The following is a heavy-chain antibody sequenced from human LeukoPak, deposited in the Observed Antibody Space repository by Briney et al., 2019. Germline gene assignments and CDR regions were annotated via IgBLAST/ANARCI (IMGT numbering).Heavy chain of an antibody. CDR2: INPSGGST. V-gene: IGHV1-46*01. CDR3: ARVDQWELGPSP. D-gene: IGHD1-26*01. J-gene: IGHJ5*02. Sequence: ASVKVSCKASGYTFTSYYMHWVRQAPGQGLEWMGIINPSGGSTSYAQKFQGRVTMTTDTSTSTAYMELRSLRSDDTAVYYCARVDQWELGPSPWGQGTLVTVSS. CDR1: GYTFTSYY.